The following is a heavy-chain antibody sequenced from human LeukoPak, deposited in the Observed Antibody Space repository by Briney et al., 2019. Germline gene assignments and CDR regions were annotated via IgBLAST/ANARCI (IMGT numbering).Heavy chain of an antibody. CDR2: IIPIFGTA. Sequence: SVKGSCKASGVTASSYAIRRVRQAPGQGLEWMGGIIPIFGTANYAQKFQGRVTITADESTSTAYMELSSLRSEDTAVYYCARQTNRWFDPWGQGTLVTVSS. V-gene: IGHV1-69*01. CDR3: ARQTNRWFDP. J-gene: IGHJ5*02. D-gene: IGHD1-7*01. CDR1: GVTASSYA.